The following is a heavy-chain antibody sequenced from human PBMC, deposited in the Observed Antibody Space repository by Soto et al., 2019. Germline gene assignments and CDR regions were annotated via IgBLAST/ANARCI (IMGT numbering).Heavy chain of an antibody. Sequence: SETLSLTCTVSGGSISSSSNRWGWIRQPPGKGLEWIVNIYYSENTYYNPSLKSRVTISVDTSKNQFSLRLTSVTAADTAVYYCATHPPYGPLDHWGQGTLVTVSS. J-gene: IGHJ4*02. D-gene: IGHD4-17*01. CDR2: IYYSENT. CDR3: ATHPPYGPLDH. CDR1: GGSISSSSNR. V-gene: IGHV4-39*01.